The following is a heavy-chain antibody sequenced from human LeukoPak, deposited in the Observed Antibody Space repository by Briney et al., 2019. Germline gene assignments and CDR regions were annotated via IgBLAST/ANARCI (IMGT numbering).Heavy chain of an antibody. V-gene: IGHV1-24*01. J-gene: IGHJ3*02. CDR2: FDPENGET. Sequence: ASVKVSWKVSGYTLTELSMHWVRQAPGKGLEWMGGFDPENGETIYTQKFQGRVTMTEDTSTDTAYMELTSLRSEDTAVYYCATGDIVATILRWNAFDIWGQGTMVTVSS. CDR3: ATGDIVATILRWNAFDI. CDR1: GYTLTELS. D-gene: IGHD5-12*01.